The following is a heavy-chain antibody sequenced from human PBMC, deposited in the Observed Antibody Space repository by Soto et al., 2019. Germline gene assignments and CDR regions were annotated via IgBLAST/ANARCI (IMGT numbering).Heavy chain of an antibody. CDR3: ARATSHYASGRYEGGYYYFDY. CDR1: GGSLSGYY. CDR2: INHSGSA. D-gene: IGHD3-10*01. J-gene: IGHJ4*02. V-gene: IGHV4-34*01. Sequence: QVQLQQWGSGLLKPSETLSLTCAVYGGSLSGYYWSWIRQSPGKGLEWIGQINHSGSANYHPSLKSRVTXFXPXSXXEFSLELSSVTAADTSVYSCARATSHYASGRYEGGYYYFDYWGQGTLVTVSS.